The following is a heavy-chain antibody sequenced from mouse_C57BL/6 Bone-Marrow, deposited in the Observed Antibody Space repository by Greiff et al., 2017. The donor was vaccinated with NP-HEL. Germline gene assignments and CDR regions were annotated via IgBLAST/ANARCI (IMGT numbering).Heavy chain of an antibody. V-gene: IGHV1-50*01. J-gene: IGHJ3*01. Sequence: QVQLQQPGAELVKPGASVKLSCKASGYTFTSYWMQWVKQRPGQGLEWIGEIDPSDSYTNYNQKFKGKATLTVDTSSSTAYMQLSSLTSEDSAVYYCAPQRAWFAYWGQGTLVTVSA. CDR3: APQRAWFAY. CDR1: GYTFTSYW. CDR2: IDPSDSYT.